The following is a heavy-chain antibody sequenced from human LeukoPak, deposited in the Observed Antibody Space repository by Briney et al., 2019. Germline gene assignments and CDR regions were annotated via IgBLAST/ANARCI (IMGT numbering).Heavy chain of an antibody. J-gene: IGHJ4*02. V-gene: IGHV4-39*07. CDR1: GGSISSSSYY. CDR3: ASGGPTYYYDSSGYPFDY. D-gene: IGHD3-22*01. CDR2: IYYSGST. Sequence: SETLSLTCTVSGGSISSSSYYWGWIRQPPGKGLEWIGSIYYSGSTYYNPSLKSRVTISVDTSKNQFSLKLSSVTAADTAVYYCASGGPTYYYDSSGYPFDYWGQGTLVTVSS.